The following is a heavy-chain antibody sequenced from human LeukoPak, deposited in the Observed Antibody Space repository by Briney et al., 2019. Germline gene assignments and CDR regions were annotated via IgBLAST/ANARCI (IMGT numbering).Heavy chain of an antibody. J-gene: IGHJ4*02. V-gene: IGHV3-23*01. Sequence: GGSLRLSCAASGFTFSSYAMSWVRQAPGKGLEWVSAISGSGGSTYYADSVKGRFTISRDNSKNTLYLQMNSLRAEDTAVYYCARDKVMYYYGSGSYDYWGQGTLVTVSS. CDR1: GFTFSSYA. CDR3: ARDKVMYYYGSGSYDY. CDR2: ISGSGGST. D-gene: IGHD3-10*01.